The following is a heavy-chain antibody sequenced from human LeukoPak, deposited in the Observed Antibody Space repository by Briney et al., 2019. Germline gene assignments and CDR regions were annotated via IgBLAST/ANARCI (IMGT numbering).Heavy chain of an antibody. Sequence: ASVKVSCKASGGTFRSYAISWVRPAPGQGLEWMGGIIPIFGTANYAQKFQGRVTITADESTSTAYMELSSLRSEDTAVYYCASRIAVAGTQYFQHWGQGTLVTVSS. V-gene: IGHV1-69*01. CDR2: IIPIFGTA. D-gene: IGHD6-19*01. CDR1: GGTFRSYA. J-gene: IGHJ1*01. CDR3: ASRIAVAGTQYFQH.